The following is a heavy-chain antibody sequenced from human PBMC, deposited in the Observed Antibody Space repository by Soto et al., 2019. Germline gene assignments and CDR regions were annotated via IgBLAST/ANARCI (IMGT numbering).Heavy chain of an antibody. V-gene: IGHV6-1*01. CDR3: ARGVAGSGFDL. D-gene: IGHD6-19*01. CDR2: TYYGSNWRH. J-gene: IGHJ4*02. Sequence: SQTRAFTCAISGDSVSSNTASWNLIRSSPSRGLEWLGRTYYGSNWRHDYAVSVKSRITVNPDTSKNHFSLQLNSVTPDDTAVYYCARGVAGSGFDLWGQGTLVTVSS. CDR1: GDSVSSNTAS.